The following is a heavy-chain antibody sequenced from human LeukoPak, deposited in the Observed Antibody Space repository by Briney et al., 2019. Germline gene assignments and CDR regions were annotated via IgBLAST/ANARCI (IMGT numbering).Heavy chain of an antibody. CDR2: INPNSGGT. D-gene: IGHD3-10*01. CDR3: ARSDTTMVRGVITPLGY. J-gene: IGHJ4*02. Sequence: GASVKVSCKASGYTFTGYHMHWVRQAPGQGLEWMGWINPNSGGTNYAQKFQGRVTMTRDTSISTAYMELSRLRSDDTAVYFCARSDTTMVRGVITPLGYWGQGTLVTVSS. CDR1: GYTFTGYH. V-gene: IGHV1-2*02.